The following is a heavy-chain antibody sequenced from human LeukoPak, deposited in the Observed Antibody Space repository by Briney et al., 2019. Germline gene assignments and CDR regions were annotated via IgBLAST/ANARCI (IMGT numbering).Heavy chain of an antibody. CDR2: ISGSGGST. J-gene: IGHJ4*02. CDR3: AKASTMIVVALDY. CDR1: GFTFSTYA. Sequence: PGRSLRLSCAASGFTFSTYAMSWVRQAPGKGLEWVSAISGSGGSTYYADSVKGRFTISRDNSKNTLYLQMNSLRAEDTAVYYCAKASTMIVVALDYWGQGTLVAVSS. V-gene: IGHV3-23*01. D-gene: IGHD3-22*01.